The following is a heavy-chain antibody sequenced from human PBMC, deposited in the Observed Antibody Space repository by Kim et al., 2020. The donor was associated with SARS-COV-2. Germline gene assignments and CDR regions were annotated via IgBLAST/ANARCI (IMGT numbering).Heavy chain of an antibody. J-gene: IGHJ6*02. Sequence: DAVEGRFAISRDNSKNTVFLQMTSLRAEDTAVYYCAKIRIPGLPMDYGLDVWGQGTTVTVSS. V-gene: IGHV3-23*01. CDR3: AKIRIPGLPMDYGLDV. D-gene: IGHD3-10*01.